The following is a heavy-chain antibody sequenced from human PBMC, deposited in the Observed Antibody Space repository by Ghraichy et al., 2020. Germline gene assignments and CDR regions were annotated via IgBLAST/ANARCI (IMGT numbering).Heavy chain of an antibody. Sequence: GGSLRLSCAASGFTFIDYAMSWVRQAPGKGLEWVSTVSFSAGSTWNADSVKGRFTISRDNSKNTVYLQMNSLRVDDTAVYHCAKDLGNYDNSPWAFEIWGQGTMVTVSS. D-gene: IGHD3-22*01. CDR3: AKDLGNYDNSPWAFEI. CDR2: VSFSAGST. CDR1: GFTFIDYA. V-gene: IGHV3-23*01. J-gene: IGHJ3*02.